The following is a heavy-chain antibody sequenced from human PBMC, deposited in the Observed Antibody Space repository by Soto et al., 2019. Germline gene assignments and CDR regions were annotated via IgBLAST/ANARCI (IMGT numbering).Heavy chain of an antibody. Sequence: GGSLRRSCAASGCTFSSYAMHWVRQAPGKGLEWVAVISYGGSNKYYADSVKGRFTSSRDNSKNTLYLQMNSLRAEDTAVYYRARAKGVPQNPGYYSGMDVWGPGTKVTVFS. CDR2: ISYGGSNK. CDR3: ARAKGVPQNPGYYSGMDV. D-gene: IGHD3-10*01. J-gene: IGHJ6*02. V-gene: IGHV3-30-3*01. CDR1: GCTFSSYA.